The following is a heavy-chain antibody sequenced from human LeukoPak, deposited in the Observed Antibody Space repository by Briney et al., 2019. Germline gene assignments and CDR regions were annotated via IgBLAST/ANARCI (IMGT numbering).Heavy chain of an antibody. CDR2: IRYDGSNK. D-gene: IGHD5-12*01. Sequence: PGGSLRLSCAASGFTFSSYGMHWVRQAPGKGLEWVAFIRYDGSNKYYADSVKGRFTISRDNAKNSLYLQMNSLRAEDTAVYYCARVYATYSGYEDYWGQGTLVTVSS. CDR1: GFTFSSYG. CDR3: ARVYATYSGYEDY. J-gene: IGHJ4*02. V-gene: IGHV3-30*02.